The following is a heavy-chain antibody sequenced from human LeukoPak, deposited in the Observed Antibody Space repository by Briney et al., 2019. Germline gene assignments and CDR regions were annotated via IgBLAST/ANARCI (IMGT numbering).Heavy chain of an antibody. D-gene: IGHD1-7*01. Sequence: GESLKISCKGSGYSFTSYWIGWVRQMPGKGLEWMGIIYPGDSDTRYSPSFQGQVTISADKSISTAYLQWSSLKASDTAMYYCARSTGTSSSYYYYMDVWGQGTMVTVSS. CDR3: ARSTGTSSSYYYYMDV. J-gene: IGHJ6*03. V-gene: IGHV5-51*01. CDR2: IYPGDSDT. CDR1: GYSFTSYW.